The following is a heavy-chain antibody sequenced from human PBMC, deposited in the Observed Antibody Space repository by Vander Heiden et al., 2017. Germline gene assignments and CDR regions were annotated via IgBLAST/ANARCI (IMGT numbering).Heavy chain of an antibody. CDR2: INHSGST. CDR3: ARGDWVT. D-gene: IGHD2-21*01. Sequence: QVQLQQWGAGLLKPSEILSLTCAVYGVSFSGYYWSWIRQPPGKGLEWIGEINHSGSTNYNPSLKSRVTISVDTSKNQFSLKLSSVTAADTAVYYCARGDWVTWGQGTLVTVSS. CDR1: GVSFSGYY. V-gene: IGHV4-34*01. J-gene: IGHJ5*02.